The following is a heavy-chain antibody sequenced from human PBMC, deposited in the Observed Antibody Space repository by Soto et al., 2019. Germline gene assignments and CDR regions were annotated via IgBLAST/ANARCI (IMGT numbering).Heavy chain of an antibody. V-gene: IGHV4-30-4*01. CDR3: ARDPLYDYGDLSHVFDI. D-gene: IGHD4-17*01. J-gene: IGHJ3*02. Sequence: SETLSLTCTVSGCSMSRGDYYWSWIRQPPGKGLEWIGFIYHTGSTYYSPSLKSRVAISVDTSKNQFSLKLSSVTAADTAVYYCARDPLYDYGDLSHVFDIWGKGTMVT. CDR1: GCSMSRGDYY. CDR2: IYHTGST.